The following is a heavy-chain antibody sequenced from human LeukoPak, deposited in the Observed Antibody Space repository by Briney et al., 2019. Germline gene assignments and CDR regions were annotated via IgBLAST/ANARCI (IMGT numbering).Heavy chain of an antibody. Sequence: ASVKVSCKVSGYTLTELSMHWVRQAPGKGLEWMGGFDPEDGETTYAQKFQGRVTMTEDTSTDTAYMELSSLRSEDTAVYYCATGNTMVRGVHDAFDIWGQGTMVTVSS. CDR3: ATGNTMVRGVHDAFDI. CDR2: FDPEDGET. J-gene: IGHJ3*02. D-gene: IGHD3-10*01. V-gene: IGHV1-24*01. CDR1: GYTLTELS.